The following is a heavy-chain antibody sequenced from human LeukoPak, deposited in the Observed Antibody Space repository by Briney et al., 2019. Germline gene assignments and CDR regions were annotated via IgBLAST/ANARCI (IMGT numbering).Heavy chain of an antibody. CDR2: INHSGST. CDR1: GGSFSGYY. CDR3: ARGSGPYYFDY. D-gene: IGHD6-25*01. Sequence: SETLSLTCAVYGGSFSGYYWSWIRQPPGKGLEWIGEINHSGSTNYNPSLKSRVTISVDTSKNRFSLKLSSVTAADTAVYYCARGSGPYYFDYWGQGTLVTVSS. V-gene: IGHV4-34*01. J-gene: IGHJ4*02.